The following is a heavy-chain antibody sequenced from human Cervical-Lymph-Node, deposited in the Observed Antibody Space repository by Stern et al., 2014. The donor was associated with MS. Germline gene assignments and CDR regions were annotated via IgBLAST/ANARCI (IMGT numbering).Heavy chain of an antibody. CDR1: GFTFTNHG. CDR3: ARDRGLVGNTTDDY. J-gene: IGHJ4*02. Sequence: QLVESGAEVKKPGASVKVSCKASGFTFTNHGISWVRQAPGQGLEWMGGINGYNGNIDFAQKFQGRLSMTTDTSTSTVYMELRSLGFNDTAVYYCARDRGLVGNTTDDYWGQGTLVTVSS. CDR2: INGYNGNI. V-gene: IGHV1-18*01. D-gene: IGHD1-26*01.